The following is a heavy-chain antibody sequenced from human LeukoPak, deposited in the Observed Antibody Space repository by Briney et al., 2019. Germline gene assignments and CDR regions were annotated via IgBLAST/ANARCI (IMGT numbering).Heavy chain of an antibody. CDR1: GFTFSSYE. V-gene: IGHV3-48*03. J-gene: IGHJ4*02. D-gene: IGHD2-2*01. CDR2: ISSSGSTI. Sequence: GGSLRLSCAASGFTFSSYEMNWVRQAPGKGLEWVSYISSSGSTIYYADSVKGRFTISRDNAKNSLYLKMNSLRAEDTAVYYCARDRYCSTTSCSPTGLAYWGQGTLVTVSS. CDR3: ARDRYCSTTSCSPTGLAY.